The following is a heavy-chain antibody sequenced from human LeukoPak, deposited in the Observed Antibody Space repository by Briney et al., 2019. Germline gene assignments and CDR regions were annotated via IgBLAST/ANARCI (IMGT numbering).Heavy chain of an antibody. CDR2: IYSSGST. CDR1: GGSISSYY. Sequence: SETLSLTCTVSGGSISSYYWSWIPQPPGKGLEWLGYIYSSGSTNYNPSLESRVTISVDTSKNQFSLKLSSVTAADTAVYYCARHYYHSSGSYSFDYWGQGTLVTVSS. D-gene: IGHD3-22*01. V-gene: IGHV4-59*01. J-gene: IGHJ4*02. CDR3: ARHYYHSSGSYSFDY.